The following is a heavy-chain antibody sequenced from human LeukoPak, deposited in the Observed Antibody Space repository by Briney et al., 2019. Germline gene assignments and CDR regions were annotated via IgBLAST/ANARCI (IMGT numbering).Heavy chain of an antibody. CDR3: ARAPAHYYDSSDHYYVGESYFDY. Sequence: PGGSLRLSCSASGFTFSTYSMNWVRQAPGKGLEWVSSISSSSRYIYYADSVKGRFTISRDNAKNSLYLQMNILRAEDTAVYYCARAPAHYYDSSDHYYVGESYFDYWGQGTLVTVSS. J-gene: IGHJ4*02. CDR2: ISSSSRYI. D-gene: IGHD3-22*01. CDR1: GFTFSTYS. V-gene: IGHV3-21*01.